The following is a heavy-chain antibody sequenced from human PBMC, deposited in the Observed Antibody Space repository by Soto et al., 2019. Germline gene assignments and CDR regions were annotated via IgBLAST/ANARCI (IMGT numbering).Heavy chain of an antibody. CDR1: GYTLSSYA. D-gene: IGHD2-2*01. Sequence: QVQLVQSGAEEKKPGASVKVSCKASGYTLSSYALHWVRQGPGQRLEWMGWIDAGSSNTKYSQKFQGRVTITRDTSATTAYMELSSLRYEDTAVYFCARGGSAIFDYWGQGTLVIVSS. V-gene: IGHV1-3*05. CDR3: ARGGSAIFDY. J-gene: IGHJ4*02. CDR2: IDAGSSNT.